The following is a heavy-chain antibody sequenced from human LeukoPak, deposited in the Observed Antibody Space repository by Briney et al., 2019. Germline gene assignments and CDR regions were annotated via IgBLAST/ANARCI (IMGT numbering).Heavy chain of an antibody. V-gene: IGHV4-59*08. D-gene: IGHD1-26*01. J-gene: IGHJ4*02. CDR3: ARARSPGKYFDY. CDR2: IYYSGST. Sequence: SETLSLTCTVSGGSISSYYWSWIRQPPGKGLEWIGYIYYSGSTNYNPSLKSRVTISVDTSKNQFSLKLSSVTAADTAVYYCARARSPGKYFDYWGQGTLVTVSS. CDR1: GGSISSYY.